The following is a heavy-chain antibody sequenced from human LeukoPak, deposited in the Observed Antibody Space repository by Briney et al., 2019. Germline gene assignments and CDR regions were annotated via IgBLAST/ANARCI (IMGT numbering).Heavy chain of an antibody. CDR3: ARQENGSGSYLSFFHS. J-gene: IGHJ4*02. Sequence: SETLSLTCTVSGGSISSYYWSWIRQPSGKGLEWIGYIYYRGGTNYNPSLKSRVSISVDTSKNQFSLKLNSVTAADTAVYYCARQENGSGSYLSFFHSWGQGTLVTVSS. CDR2: IYYRGGT. CDR1: GGSISSYY. D-gene: IGHD3-10*01. V-gene: IGHV4-59*08.